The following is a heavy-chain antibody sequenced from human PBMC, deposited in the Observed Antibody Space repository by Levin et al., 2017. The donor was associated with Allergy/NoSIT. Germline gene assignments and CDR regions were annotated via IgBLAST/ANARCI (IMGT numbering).Heavy chain of an antibody. CDR2: IYYSGST. D-gene: IGHD3-10*01. CDR3: ARGDRLLWFRDHAFDI. J-gene: IGHJ3*02. Sequence: SQTLSLTCTVSGGSVSSGSYYWSWIRQPPGKGLEWIGYIYYSGSTNYNPSLKSRVTISVDTSKNQFSLKLSSVTAADTAVYYCARGDRLLWFRDHAFDIWGQGTMVTVSS. CDR1: GGSVSSGSYY. V-gene: IGHV4-61*01.